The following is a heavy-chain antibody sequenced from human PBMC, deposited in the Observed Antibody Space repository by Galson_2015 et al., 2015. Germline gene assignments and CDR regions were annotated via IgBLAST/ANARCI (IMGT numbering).Heavy chain of an antibody. CDR1: GFTFSSYR. Sequence: SLRLSCAASGFTFSSYRMNWVRQAPGKGLEWVSSISSSSSYIYYADSVKGRFTISRDNAKNSLYLQMNSLRAEDTAVYYCARGGDCSSTSCPYYYYGMDVWGQGTTVTVSS. CDR2: ISSSSSYI. D-gene: IGHD2-2*01. J-gene: IGHJ6*02. CDR3: ARGGDCSSTSCPYYYYGMDV. V-gene: IGHV3-21*01.